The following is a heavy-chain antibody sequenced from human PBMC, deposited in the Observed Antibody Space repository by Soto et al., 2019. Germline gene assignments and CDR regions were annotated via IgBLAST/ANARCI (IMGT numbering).Heavy chain of an antibody. V-gene: IGHV4-4*02. CDR3: ARVYSGSYSDS. CDR1: GGSIRSNNW. CDR2: IFHGGST. D-gene: IGHD1-26*01. Sequence: QVQLQESGPGLLKPSGTLSLTCAVSGGSIRSNNWWSWVRQPPGKGLEWIGDIFHGGSTYYNPSLKSRVTISVDKSKNQFSLKLSSVTAADTAVYYCARVYSGSYSDSWGQGTLVTVSS. J-gene: IGHJ4*02.